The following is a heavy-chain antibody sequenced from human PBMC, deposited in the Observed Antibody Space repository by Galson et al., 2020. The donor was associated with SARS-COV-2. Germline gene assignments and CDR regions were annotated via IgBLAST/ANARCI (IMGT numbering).Heavy chain of an antibody. CDR3: ATAPPVSPGVGFAP. CDR2: FDPEDGET. V-gene: IGHV1-24*01. CDR1: AYTLTELS. J-gene: IGHJ5*02. Sequence: ASAKVSCKASAYTLTELSMQWVRHAPGKGLEWMGGFDPEDGETIYAQKFQGRVTMTEDTSTDTAYMELSSLRSEDTAVYYCATAPPVSPGVGFAPWGQGPLVTGSS. D-gene: IGHD3-10*01.